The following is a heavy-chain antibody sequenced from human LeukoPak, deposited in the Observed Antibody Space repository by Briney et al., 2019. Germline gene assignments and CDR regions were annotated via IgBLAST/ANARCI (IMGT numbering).Heavy chain of an antibody. D-gene: IGHD6-19*01. V-gene: IGHV4-34*01. Sequence: SETLSFTCAVYGGSFSGYYWSWIRQPPGKGLEWIGEINHSGSTNYNPSLKSRVTISVDTSKNQFSLKLSSVTAADTAVYYCARSSVAGTYWGQGTLVTVSS. CDR3: ARSSVAGTY. CDR1: GGSFSGYY. J-gene: IGHJ4*02. CDR2: INHSGST.